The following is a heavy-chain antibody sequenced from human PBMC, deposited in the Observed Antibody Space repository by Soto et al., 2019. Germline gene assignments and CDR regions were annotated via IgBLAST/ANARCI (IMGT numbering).Heavy chain of an antibody. D-gene: IGHD3-3*01. CDR3: ARPITIFGVVNDAFDL. Sequence: EVQLLESGGGLVQPGGSLRLSCAASGFTFSSYAMSWVRQAPGKGLEWVSAISGSGGSTYYADSVKGRFTISRDNSKNTLYLQMNSLRAEDTAVYYCARPITIFGVVNDAFDLWGQGTMVTVSS. V-gene: IGHV3-23*01. J-gene: IGHJ3*01. CDR1: GFTFSSYA. CDR2: ISGSGGST.